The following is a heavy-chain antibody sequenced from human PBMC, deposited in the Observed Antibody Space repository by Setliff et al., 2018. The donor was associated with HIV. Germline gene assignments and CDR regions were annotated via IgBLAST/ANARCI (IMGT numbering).Heavy chain of an antibody. D-gene: IGHD6-19*01. CDR1: GVPTSACTYY. V-gene: IGHV4-39*01. Sequence: SETLSLTCTVSGVPTSACTYYWGWIRQPPGKGLDWIGYISYSGNTYYNPSLKSRVTISVDTSNNHFSLRLNSVTAADTAIYYCARQGAGTGHSFDSWGPGALVTVSS. CDR3: ARQGAGTGHSFDS. J-gene: IGHJ4*02. CDR2: ISYSGNT.